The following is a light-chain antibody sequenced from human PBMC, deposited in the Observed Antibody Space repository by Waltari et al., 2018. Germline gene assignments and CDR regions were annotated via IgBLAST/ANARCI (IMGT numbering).Light chain of an antibody. V-gene: IGKV1-5*03. CDR2: EAS. J-gene: IGKJ1*01. CDR3: QQYNTFSGT. CDR1: QTISNW. Sequence: DIQMTQSPSSLSASVGDKVTITCRASQTISNWLAWYQLKPGKAPKVLIYEASTLDSGVPSRFSGSGSETEFTLTINSLQPDDFARYYCQQYNTFSGTFGQGTKVEVK.